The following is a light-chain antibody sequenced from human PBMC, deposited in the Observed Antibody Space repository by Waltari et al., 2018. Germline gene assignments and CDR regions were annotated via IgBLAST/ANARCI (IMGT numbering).Light chain of an antibody. CDR2: KAS. V-gene: IGKV1-5*03. J-gene: IGKJ2*01. Sequence: DIQMTQSPSTLSASVGDRVTIPCRASQSISGWLAWYQQKPGKAPKLLIYKASTLQSGVPSGFSGSGSGTEFTLTISSLQPDDFATYYCQQYNSYSYTFGQGTKLEIK. CDR1: QSISGW. CDR3: QQYNSYSYT.